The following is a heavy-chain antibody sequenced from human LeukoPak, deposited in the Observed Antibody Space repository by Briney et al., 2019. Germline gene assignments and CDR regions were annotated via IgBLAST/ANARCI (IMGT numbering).Heavy chain of an antibody. D-gene: IGHD3-22*01. Sequence: SETLSLTCTVSGGSISSSSYYWGWIRQPPGKGLEWIGSIYYSGSTYYNPSLKGRVTISVDTSKNQFSLKLSSVTAADTAVYYCARRDYYDSSGYYGNWGQGTLVTVSS. CDR1: GGSISSSSYY. J-gene: IGHJ4*02. V-gene: IGHV4-39*07. CDR2: IYYSGST. CDR3: ARRDYYDSSGYYGN.